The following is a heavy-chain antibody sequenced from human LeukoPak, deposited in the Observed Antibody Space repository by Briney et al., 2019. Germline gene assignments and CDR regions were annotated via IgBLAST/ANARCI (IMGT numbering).Heavy chain of an antibody. CDR2: IYSGGST. V-gene: IGHV3-66*02. D-gene: IGHD2-2*01. CDR1: GFTVSSNY. CDR3: ARDARYCSSTSC. Sequence: GGSLRLSCAASGFTVSSNYMSWVRQAPGKELEWVSVIYSGGSTYYADSVKGRFTISRDNSKNTLNLQMNSLRAEDTAVYYCARDARYCSSTSCWGQGTLVTVSS. J-gene: IGHJ4*02.